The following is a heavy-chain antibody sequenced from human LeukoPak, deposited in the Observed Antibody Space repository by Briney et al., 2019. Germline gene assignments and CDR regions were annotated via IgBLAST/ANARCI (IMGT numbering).Heavy chain of an antibody. D-gene: IGHD2-2*01. Sequence: PGGSLRLSCAASGFTVSSYAMHWGRQAPGKGLEWVAVISYVGSNKYYADSVKGRFTISRDNSKNTLYLQMNSLRAEDTAVYYCAREWYCSSTSCPYYYYGMDVWGQGTTVTVSS. V-gene: IGHV3-30*04. CDR1: GFTVSSYA. J-gene: IGHJ6*02. CDR2: ISYVGSNK. CDR3: AREWYCSSTSCPYYYYGMDV.